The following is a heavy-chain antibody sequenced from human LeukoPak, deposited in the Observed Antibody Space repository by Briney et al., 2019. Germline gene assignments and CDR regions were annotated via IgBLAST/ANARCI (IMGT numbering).Heavy chain of an antibody. J-gene: IGHJ4*02. CDR2: ISSSGSTI. CDR3: ARGNDSSGYYYDY. Sequence: PGGSLRLSCAASGFTFSSYEMNWVRQAPGKGLEWVSYISSSGSTIYYADSVKGRFTISRDNAKNSLYLQMNSLRAEDTAVYYCARGNDSSGYYYDYWGQGTLVTVSS. D-gene: IGHD3-22*01. V-gene: IGHV3-48*03. CDR1: GFTFSSYE.